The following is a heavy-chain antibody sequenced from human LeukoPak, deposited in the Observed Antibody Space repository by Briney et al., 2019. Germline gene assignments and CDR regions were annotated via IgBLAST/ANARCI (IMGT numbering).Heavy chain of an antibody. CDR3: AREPRGYYSYYFDY. CDR2: IYYSGST. D-gene: IGHD3-22*01. Sequence: PSETLSLTCTVSGGSISSSSYYWGWIRQPPGKGLEWIGSIYYSGSTYYNPSLKSRVTISVDTSKNQFSLKLSSVTAADTAVYYCAREPRGYYSYYFDYWGQGTLVTVSS. V-gene: IGHV4-39*02. J-gene: IGHJ4*02. CDR1: GGSISSSSYY.